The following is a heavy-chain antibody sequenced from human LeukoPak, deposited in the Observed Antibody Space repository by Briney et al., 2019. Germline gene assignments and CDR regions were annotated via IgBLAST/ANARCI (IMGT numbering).Heavy chain of an antibody. J-gene: IGHJ3*02. Sequence: GESLKISCKGSGYSFPSHWIGWARQMPGTGLEWMGIIYAGDSDTRYSPSFQGQVTISVDKSISTAYLQWSSLKASDTAMYYCARKPGRTFDIWGQGTMVTVSS. V-gene: IGHV5-51*01. CDR2: IYAGDSDT. CDR3: ARKPGRTFDI. CDR1: GYSFPSHW.